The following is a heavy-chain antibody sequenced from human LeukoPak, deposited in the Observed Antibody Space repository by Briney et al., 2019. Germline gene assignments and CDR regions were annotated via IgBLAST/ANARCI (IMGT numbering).Heavy chain of an antibody. Sequence: GGSLRLSCAGSGFTFNAYWMTWVRQPPGKGLEWVANIKQDGSQKYYVDSVKGRFTISRDNGKNSVYLQMNRLRAEDTAVYYCARDLSQHFDWLLSGDTWGQGTLVTVSS. D-gene: IGHD3-9*01. V-gene: IGHV3-7*04. CDR3: ARDLSQHFDWLLSGDT. CDR2: IKQDGSQK. CDR1: GFTFNAYW. J-gene: IGHJ5*02.